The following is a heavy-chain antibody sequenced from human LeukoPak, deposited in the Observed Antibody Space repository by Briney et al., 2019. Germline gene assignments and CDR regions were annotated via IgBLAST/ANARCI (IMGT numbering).Heavy chain of an antibody. CDR2: IIPIFGTA. D-gene: IGHD6-6*01. Sequence: SVKVSCKASGGTFSSYAISWVRQAPGQGLEWMGGIIPIFGTANYAQKFQGRVTITTDESTSTAYMELSSLRSEDTAVYHCARWGEYSSSSGYWFDPWGQGTLVTVSS. CDR3: ARWGEYSSSSGYWFDP. V-gene: IGHV1-69*05. CDR1: GGTFSSYA. J-gene: IGHJ5*02.